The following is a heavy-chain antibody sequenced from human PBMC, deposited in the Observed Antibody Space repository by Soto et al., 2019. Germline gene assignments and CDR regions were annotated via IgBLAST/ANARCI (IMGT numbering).Heavy chain of an antibody. CDR3: ARDDYYGSGSLGRYYYYYGMDV. J-gene: IGHJ6*02. CDR1: GYSISSGYY. CDR2: IYHSGST. Sequence: ASETLSLTCAVSGYSISSGYYWGWIRQPPGKGLEWIGSIYHSGSTYYNPSLKSRVTISVDTSKNQFSLKLSSVTAADTAVYYCARDDYYGSGSLGRYYYYYGMDVWGQGTTVTVSS. D-gene: IGHD3-10*01. V-gene: IGHV4-38-2*02.